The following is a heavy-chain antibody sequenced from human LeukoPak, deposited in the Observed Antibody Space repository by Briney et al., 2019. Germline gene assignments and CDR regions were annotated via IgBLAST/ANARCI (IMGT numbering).Heavy chain of an antibody. J-gene: IGHJ5*02. CDR3: ARAPNSPWFDP. V-gene: IGHV1-46*01. Sequence: ASVKVSCKASGYTFTSYYMHWVRQAPGQGLEWMGIINPSGGSTSYAQKFQGRVTITRDTSTSTVYMELSSLRSEDTAVYYCARAPNSPWFDPWGQGTLVTVSS. CDR1: GYTFTSYY. D-gene: IGHD2/OR15-2a*01. CDR2: INPSGGST.